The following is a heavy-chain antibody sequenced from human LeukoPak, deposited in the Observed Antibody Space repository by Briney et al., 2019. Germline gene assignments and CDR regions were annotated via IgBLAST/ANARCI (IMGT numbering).Heavy chain of an antibody. CDR1: GGSISSSNYY. CDR2: IYYSGST. CDR3: VRDKPPGAFDI. V-gene: IGHV4-39*07. Sequence: PSETLSLTCTVSGGSISSSNYYWGCIRQPPGKGLEWIGSIYYSGSTYYKLSLKSRVTISVDTSKNQFSLRLSSVTAPDTAVYYCVRDKPPGAFDIWGQGTVVAVSS. J-gene: IGHJ3*02.